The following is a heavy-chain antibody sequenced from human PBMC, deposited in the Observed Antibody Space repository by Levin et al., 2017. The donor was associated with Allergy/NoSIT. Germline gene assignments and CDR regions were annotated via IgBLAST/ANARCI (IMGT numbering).Heavy chain of an antibody. CDR1: GGSFSGYY. V-gene: IGHV4-34*01. CDR2: INHSGST. CDR3: AREGNYYYMDV. J-gene: IGHJ6*03. Sequence: SETLSLTCAVYGGSFSGYYWSWIRQPPGKGLEWIGEINHSGSTNYNPSLKSRVTISVDTSKNQFSLKLSSVTAADTAVYYCAREGNYYYMDVWGKGTTVTVSS.